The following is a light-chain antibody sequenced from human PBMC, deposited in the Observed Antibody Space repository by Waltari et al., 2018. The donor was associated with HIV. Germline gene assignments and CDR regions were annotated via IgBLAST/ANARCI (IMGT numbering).Light chain of an antibody. CDR3: WSYAGSSTII. CDR2: EDN. J-gene: IGLJ2*01. Sequence: QSALTQPASVSGSPGQSITLSCTGTSSDVGSYSFVSWYQLHPGKAPKLIIYEDNKRPSGVLDRFSGSKSGYTASLTISGLQAEDEADYCCWSYAGSSTIIFGGGTKLTVL. CDR1: SSDVGSYSF. V-gene: IGLV2-23*01.